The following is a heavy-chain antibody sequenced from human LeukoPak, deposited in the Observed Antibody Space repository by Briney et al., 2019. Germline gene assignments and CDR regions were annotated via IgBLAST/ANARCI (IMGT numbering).Heavy chain of an antibody. CDR3: AKDRDKYCTDGICYTKVVDY. V-gene: IGHV3-23*01. D-gene: IGHD2-8*01. CDR1: GFTYSSYA. CDR2: ISGSGGSA. Sequence: GGSLRLSCAASGFTYSSYAMSWVRQAPGKGLEWVSAISGSGGSAYYADSVKGRFTISRDNSKNTLYLQMNSLRAEDTAVYYCAKDRDKYCTDGICYTKVVDYWGQGTLVTVSS. J-gene: IGHJ4*02.